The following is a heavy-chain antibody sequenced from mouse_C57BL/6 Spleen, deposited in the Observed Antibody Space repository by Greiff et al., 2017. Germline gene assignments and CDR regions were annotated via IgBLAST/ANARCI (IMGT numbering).Heavy chain of an antibody. Sequence: EVKLVEPGGGLVKPGGSLKLSCAASGFTFSSYAMSWVRQTPEKRLEWVATISDGGSYTYYPDNVKGRFTISRDNSKNNLYLQMSHLKSEDTAMYYCASLVGYWYFDVWGKGTTVTVSS. D-gene: IGHD1-1*01. J-gene: IGHJ1*03. V-gene: IGHV5-4*03. CDR1: GFTFSSYA. CDR3: ASLVGYWYFDV. CDR2: ISDGGSYT.